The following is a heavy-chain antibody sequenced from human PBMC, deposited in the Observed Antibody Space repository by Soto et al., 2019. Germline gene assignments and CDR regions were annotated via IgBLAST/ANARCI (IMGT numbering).Heavy chain of an antibody. CDR2: IYYSGST. J-gene: IGHJ4*02. CDR1: GGSISSYY. V-gene: IGHV4-59*08. D-gene: IGHD3-10*01. CDR3: AGHNYGSGSTYFDY. Sequence: SETLSLTCTVSGGSISSYYWSWIRQPPGKGLEWIGYIYYSGSTNYNPSLKSRVTISVDTSKNQFSLKLNSMTAADTAVYYCAGHNYGSGSTYFDYWGQGTLVTVPQ.